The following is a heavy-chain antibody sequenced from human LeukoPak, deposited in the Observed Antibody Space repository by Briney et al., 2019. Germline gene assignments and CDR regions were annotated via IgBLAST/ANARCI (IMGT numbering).Heavy chain of an antibody. CDR2: ISHSGST. J-gene: IGHJ4*02. CDR1: NYSISSGYY. Sequence: SETLSLTCTVSNYSISSGYYWGWIRQPPGKGLEWIGSISHSGSTYYNPSLKSRVIISLDTSKNQFSLKLSSVTAADTAVYYCARVRRELRLDYWGQGTLVTVSS. D-gene: IGHD1-7*01. CDR3: ARVRRELRLDY. V-gene: IGHV4-38-2*02.